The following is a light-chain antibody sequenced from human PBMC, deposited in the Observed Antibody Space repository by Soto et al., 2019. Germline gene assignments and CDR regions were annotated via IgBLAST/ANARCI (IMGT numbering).Light chain of an antibody. CDR2: EVS. V-gene: IGLV2-14*01. CDR3: SSFTTSNTLV. CDR1: SSDVGGYNY. Sequence: QSVLTQPASVSGSPGQSITISCTGTSSDVGGYNYVSWYQQHPRKAPKLMIYEVSDRPSGVSDRFTGSKSGNTASLTISGLQAEDAADYYCSSFTTSNTLVFGTGTKVTVL. J-gene: IGLJ1*01.